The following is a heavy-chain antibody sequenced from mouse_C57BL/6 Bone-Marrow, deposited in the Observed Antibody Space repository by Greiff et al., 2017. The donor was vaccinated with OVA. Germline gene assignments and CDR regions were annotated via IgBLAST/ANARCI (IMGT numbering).Heavy chain of an antibody. D-gene: IGHD2-3*01. CDR1: GYTFTNYW. CDR2: IYPGGGYT. CDR3: AREGWLLPFDY. J-gene: IGHJ2*01. V-gene: IGHV1-63*01. Sequence: VQLVESGAELVRPGTSVKMSCKASGYTFTNYWIGWAKQRPGHGLEWIGDIYPGGGYTNYNEKFKGKATLTADKSSSTAYMQFSSLTSEDSAIYYCAREGWLLPFDYWGQGTTLTVSS.